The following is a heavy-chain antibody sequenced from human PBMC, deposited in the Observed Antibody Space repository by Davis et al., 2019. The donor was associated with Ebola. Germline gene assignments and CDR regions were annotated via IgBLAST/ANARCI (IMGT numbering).Heavy chain of an antibody. CDR2: IYYSGST. Sequence: SETLSLTCTVSGGSISSYYWSWIRQPPGKGLERIGYIYYSGSTNYNPSLKSRVTISVDTSKNQFSLKLSSVTAADTAVYYCARGDWNYYFDYWGQGTLVTVSS. J-gene: IGHJ4*02. CDR1: GGSISSYY. D-gene: IGHD1-7*01. V-gene: IGHV4-59*01. CDR3: ARGDWNYYFDY.